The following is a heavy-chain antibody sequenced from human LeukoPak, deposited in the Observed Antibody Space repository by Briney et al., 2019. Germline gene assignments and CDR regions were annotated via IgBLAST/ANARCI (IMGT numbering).Heavy chain of an antibody. CDR2: ISSSSSYI. CDR3: ARYSSGWYAFDI. CDR1: GFTFSSYS. Sequence: PGGSLRLSCAASGFTFSSYSMNWVRQAPGKGLEWVSSISSSSSYIYYADSVKGRFTISRDNAKNSLYPQMNSLRAEDTAVYYCARYSSGWYAFDIWGQGTMVTVSS. J-gene: IGHJ3*02. V-gene: IGHV3-21*01. D-gene: IGHD6-19*01.